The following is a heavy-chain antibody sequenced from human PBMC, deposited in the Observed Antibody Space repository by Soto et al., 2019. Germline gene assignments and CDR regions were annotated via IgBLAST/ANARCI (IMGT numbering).Heavy chain of an antibody. CDR3: AKYFPGIAAAGAFDY. D-gene: IGHD6-13*01. Sequence: GGSLRLSCAASGFTFSTYAMSWVRQTPGKGLEWVSAISGSPSSTYYADSVKGRFTISRDNSKKTLFLQMSSLRAEDTAVYYCAKYFPGIAAAGAFDYWGQGTLVTVSS. J-gene: IGHJ4*02. CDR1: GFTFSTYA. V-gene: IGHV3-23*01. CDR2: ISGSPSST.